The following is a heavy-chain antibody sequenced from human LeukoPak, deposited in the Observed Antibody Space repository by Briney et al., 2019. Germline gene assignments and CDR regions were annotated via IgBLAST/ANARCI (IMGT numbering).Heavy chain of an antibody. CDR1: GFTFSSYG. V-gene: IGHV3-30*02. CDR2: IRYDGSNK. D-gene: IGHD3-22*01. CDR3: AKDRDPIVVVITTLSSPDY. J-gene: IGHJ4*02. Sequence: GGSLRLSCAASGFTFSSYGMHWVRQAPGKGLEWVAFIRYDGSNKYYADSVKGRFTISRDNSKNTLYLQMNSLRAEDTAVYYCAKDRDPIVVVITTLSSPDYWGQGTLGTVSS.